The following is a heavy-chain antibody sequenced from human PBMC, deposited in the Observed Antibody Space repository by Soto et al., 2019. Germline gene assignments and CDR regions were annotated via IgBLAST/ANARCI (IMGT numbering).Heavy chain of an antibody. CDR3: ARIRGETGTDYFDY. CDR1: GGSINNYF. D-gene: IGHD3-10*01. J-gene: IGHJ4*02. CDR2: IYYSGNT. Sequence: SETLSLTCTVSGGSINNYFWTWIRQPPGKGLEWIGYIYYSGNTNYNPSLKSRVSISVDTSKNHFSLRLSSVTAADTAVYYCARIRGETGTDYFDYWGQGPLVTVSS. V-gene: IGHV4-59*08.